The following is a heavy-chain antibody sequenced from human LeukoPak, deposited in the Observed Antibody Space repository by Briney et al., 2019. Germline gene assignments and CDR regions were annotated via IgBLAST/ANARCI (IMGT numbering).Heavy chain of an antibody. V-gene: IGHV3-21*01. D-gene: IGHD2-2*02. CDR2: ISSSSSYI. CDR3: ASSGARYCSSTSCYTAKVRNYYYYYGMDV. J-gene: IGHJ6*02. Sequence: GGSLRLSCAASGFTFSSYSMNWVGQAPGKGLEWVSSISSSSSYIYYAASVKGRFTISRDNAKNSLYLQMNSLRAEETAVYYCASSGARYCSSTSCYTAKVRNYYYYYGMDVWGQGTTVTVSS. CDR1: GFTFSSYS.